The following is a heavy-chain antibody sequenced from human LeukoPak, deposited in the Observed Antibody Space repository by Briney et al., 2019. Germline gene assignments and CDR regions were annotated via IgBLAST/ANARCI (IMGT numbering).Heavy chain of an antibody. J-gene: IGHJ4*02. D-gene: IGHD2-2*01. V-gene: IGHV1-18*01. Sequence: ASVNVSCKASGYTFIAYGLSWVRQAPGQGLEWMGWISAYSDHTDYAQKFQDRVTITTDTSTGTAYMELTSLTSDDTAVYYCARDRGPKYQLLYWGQGTLVTVSS. CDR2: ISAYSDHT. CDR1: GYTFIAYG. CDR3: ARDRGPKYQLLY.